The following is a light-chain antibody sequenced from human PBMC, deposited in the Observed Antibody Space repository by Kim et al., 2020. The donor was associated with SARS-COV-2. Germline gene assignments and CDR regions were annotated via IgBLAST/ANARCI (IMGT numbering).Light chain of an antibody. V-gene: IGKV1-5*03. CDR1: QYISIW. Sequence: DIQMTQSPSTLSASVGDRVTISCRASQYISIWMAWYQQRSGKAPKLLIHTASTVKSGVPPRFSGSGSGTEFTLTISSLQPDDFATYFCAQHNTYPWTFGQGTKVDIK. J-gene: IGKJ1*01. CDR2: TAS. CDR3: AQHNTYPWT.